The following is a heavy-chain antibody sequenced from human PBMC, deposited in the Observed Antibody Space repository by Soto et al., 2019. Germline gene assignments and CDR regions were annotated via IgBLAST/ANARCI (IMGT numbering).Heavy chain of an antibody. CDR2: ISGSGGST. D-gene: IGHD6-13*01. CDR3: AKDDSSTWLGGWFDP. CDR1: GFTFSSYA. J-gene: IGHJ5*02. V-gene: IGHV3-23*01. Sequence: EVQLLESGGGLVQPGGSLRLSCAASGFTFSSYAMSWVRQAPGRGLAWVSAISGSGGSTYYADSVKGRFTISRDNSKTTLYLQMNRLRSEDRAVYYCAKDDSSTWLGGWFDPWGQGTLVSVSS.